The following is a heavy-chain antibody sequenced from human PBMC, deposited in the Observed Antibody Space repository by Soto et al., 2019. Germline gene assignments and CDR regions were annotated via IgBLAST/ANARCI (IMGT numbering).Heavy chain of an antibody. Sequence: SETLSLTCPVSGGSISSGGYYWSWIRQHPGKGLEWIGYISYSGSTYYNPSLKSRVTISVDTSKNQFSLMLTSVSAADTAVYYCAREERDFGAFDIWGQGTMVTVSS. D-gene: IGHD1-1*01. CDR1: GGSISSGGYY. CDR3: AREERDFGAFDI. J-gene: IGHJ3*02. CDR2: ISYSGST. V-gene: IGHV4-31*03.